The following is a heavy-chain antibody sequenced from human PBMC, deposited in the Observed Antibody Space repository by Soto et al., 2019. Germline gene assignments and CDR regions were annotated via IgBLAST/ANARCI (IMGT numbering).Heavy chain of an antibody. CDR3: ARTPSSSPGTGWFGP. CDR1: GGTFSGYY. J-gene: IGHJ5*02. D-gene: IGHD6-6*01. Sequence: PSETLSLTCAAYGGTFSGYYWSWTRQPPGKGLEWIGEINHSGSTNYNPSLKSRVTISVDTSKNQFSLKLSSVTAADTAVYYCARTPSSSPGTGWFGPWGQGTLVTVSS. CDR2: INHSGST. V-gene: IGHV4-34*01.